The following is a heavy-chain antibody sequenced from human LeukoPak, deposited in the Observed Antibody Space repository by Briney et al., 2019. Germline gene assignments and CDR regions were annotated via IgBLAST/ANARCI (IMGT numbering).Heavy chain of an antibody. V-gene: IGHV3-74*01. CDR3: TRDFDYYDNY. D-gene: IGHD3-22*01. Sequence: GRSLRLSCAASGFTFSSYGMHWVRQAPGKGLVWVSRIYSDGSRTDYADSVEGRFTISRDNGKNTLYLQMNSLTAEDTAVYYCTRDFDYYDNYWGQGTLVTVSS. J-gene: IGHJ4*02. CDR1: GFTFSSYG. CDR2: IYSDGSRT.